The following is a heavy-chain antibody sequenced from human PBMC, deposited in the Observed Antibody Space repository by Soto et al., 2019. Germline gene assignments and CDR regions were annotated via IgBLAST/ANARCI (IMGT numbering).Heavy chain of an antibody. CDR3: ARVGMKNYDFWSGYLDH. CDR2: THAYNGNT. Sequence: QVQLVQSGGEVKKPGASVKVSCKASGYTFISYGITWVRQAPGQGLEWMGWTHAYNGNTNYAQNLQGRVTMTTDTSTSTASMELTSLRSDDTAVYFCARVGMKNYDFWSGYLDHWGQGTLITVSS. D-gene: IGHD3-3*01. CDR1: GYTFISYG. V-gene: IGHV1-18*04. J-gene: IGHJ4*02.